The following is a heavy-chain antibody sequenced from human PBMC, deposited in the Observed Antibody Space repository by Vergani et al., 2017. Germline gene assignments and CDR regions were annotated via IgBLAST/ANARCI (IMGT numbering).Heavy chain of an antibody. J-gene: IGHJ5*02. CDR2: IYYSGST. V-gene: IGHV4-34*11. Sequence: QVQLQQWGAGLLKPSETLSLTCAVYGGSFSGYYWSWIRQPPGKGLEWIGYIYYSGSTNYNPSLKSRVTISVDTSKNQFSLKLSSVTAADTAVYYCAREGVGRFHNWFDPWGQGTLVTVSS. CDR1: GGSFSGYY. D-gene: IGHD1-26*01. CDR3: AREGVGRFHNWFDP.